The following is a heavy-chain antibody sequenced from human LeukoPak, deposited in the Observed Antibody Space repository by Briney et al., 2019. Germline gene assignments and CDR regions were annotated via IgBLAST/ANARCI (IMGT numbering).Heavy chain of an antibody. Sequence: ASVKVSCKASGYTFTSYDINWVRQATGQGLEWMGWMNPNSGNTGYAQKFQGKVTITRNTSISTAYMGLSSLRSEDTAVYYCARGLGSTIDYWGQGTLVTVSS. J-gene: IGHJ4*02. CDR2: MNPNSGNT. V-gene: IGHV1-8*03. CDR1: GYTFTSYD. CDR3: ARGLGSTIDY.